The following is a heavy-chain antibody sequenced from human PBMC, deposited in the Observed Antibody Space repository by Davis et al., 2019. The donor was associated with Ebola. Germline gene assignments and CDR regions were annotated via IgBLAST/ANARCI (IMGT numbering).Heavy chain of an antibody. CDR2: ISGSGGST. V-gene: IGHV3-23*01. Sequence: GESLKISCAASGFTFSSYAMSWVRQAPGKGLEWVSAISGSGGSTYYADSVKGRFTISRDNSKNTLYLQMNSLRAEDTAVYYCARGEGREGSHLYFQHWGQGTLVTVSS. J-gene: IGHJ1*01. CDR3: ARGEGREGSHLYFQH. CDR1: GFTFSSYA. D-gene: IGHD5-24*01.